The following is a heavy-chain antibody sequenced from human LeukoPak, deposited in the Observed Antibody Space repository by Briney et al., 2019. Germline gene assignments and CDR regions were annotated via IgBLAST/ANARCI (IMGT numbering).Heavy chain of an antibody. J-gene: IGHJ6*03. V-gene: IGHV4-38-2*01. CDR1: GYSIGSGYY. CDR2: IYHSGST. CDR3: ASCLYYYYYMDV. Sequence: SETLSLTCAVSGYSIGSGYYWGWIRQPPGKGLEWIGSIYHSGSTYYNPSLKSRVTISVDTSKNQFSLKLSSVTAADTAVYYCASCLYYYYYMDVWGKGTTVTVSS.